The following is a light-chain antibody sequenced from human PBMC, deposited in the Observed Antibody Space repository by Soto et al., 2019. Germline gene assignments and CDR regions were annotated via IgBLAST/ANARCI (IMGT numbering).Light chain of an antibody. CDR3: LRHDLYPWT. V-gene: IGKV1-17*03. CDR1: QGISNY. Sequence: DIQMTQSPSAMSASVGDRVNITCLASQGISNYLAWFQLKPGKVPKRLMYAASTLQSGVPSRFSGSGSGTEFTLTISSLQPEGFATYYCLRHDLYPWTFGQGTKVDIK. J-gene: IGKJ1*01. CDR2: AAS.